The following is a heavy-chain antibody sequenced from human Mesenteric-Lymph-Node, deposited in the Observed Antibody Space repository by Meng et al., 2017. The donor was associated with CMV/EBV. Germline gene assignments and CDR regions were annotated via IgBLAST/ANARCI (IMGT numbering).Heavy chain of an antibody. V-gene: IGHV1-2*02. CDR2: VHPKSGDT. CDR3: ARDGSGIFTNDFDY. CDR1: GYTFSDFY. Sequence: ASVKVSCKASGYTFSDFYMHWVRQAPGQGLEWMGWVHPKSGDTKYAQDFQGRVTMTRDTSIDTIYLDLSSLTPDDTAIYYCARDGSGIFTNDFDYWGQGTLVTVSS. D-gene: IGHD1-26*01. J-gene: IGHJ4*02.